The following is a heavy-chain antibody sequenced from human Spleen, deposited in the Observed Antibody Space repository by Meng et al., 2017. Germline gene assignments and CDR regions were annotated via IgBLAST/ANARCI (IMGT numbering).Heavy chain of an antibody. V-gene: IGHV4-39*07. J-gene: IGHJ4*02. CDR2: IYHTGST. CDR1: GGSISTSGYY. Sequence: QPQLQESGPGLVKPSEALSLTCSVSGGSISTSGYYWGWIRQPPGKGLEWIGEIYHTGSTNYNPSLKSRVTISLDKSKNQFSLKLRSVTAADTAVYYCARGLGDTSGYYFDYWGQGTLVTVSS. D-gene: IGHD3-22*01. CDR3: ARGLGDTSGYYFDY.